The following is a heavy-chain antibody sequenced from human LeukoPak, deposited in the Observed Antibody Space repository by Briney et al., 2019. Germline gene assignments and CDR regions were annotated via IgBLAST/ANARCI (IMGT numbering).Heavy chain of an antibody. CDR1: GFTFSEYA. CDR3: AKDPLSVVHALGYFQH. J-gene: IGHJ1*01. Sequence: GRSLRLSCAASGFTFSEYAMHWVRQAPGKGLEWVAVISYDGRQKYYGDSVKGRFTISRDNPKNTLYLQMNSLRAEDTAVYYCAKDPLSVVHALGYFQHWGQGTLVTVSS. V-gene: IGHV3-30-3*01. CDR2: ISYDGRQK. D-gene: IGHD3-22*01.